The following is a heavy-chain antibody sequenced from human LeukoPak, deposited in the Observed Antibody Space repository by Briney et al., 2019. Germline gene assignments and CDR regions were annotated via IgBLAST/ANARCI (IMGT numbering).Heavy chain of an antibody. CDR1: GGSFSGYY. V-gene: IGHV4-34*01. J-gene: IGHJ6*02. CDR2: INHSGST. CDR3: ARDIVVAVAAIYYYYGMDV. Sequence: PSETLSLTCAVYGGSFSGYYWSWIRQPPGKGLEWIGEINHSGSTNYNPSLKSRVTISVDTSKNQFSLKLSSVTAADTAVYYCARDIVVAVAAIYYYYGMDVWGQGTTVTVSS. D-gene: IGHD2-15*01.